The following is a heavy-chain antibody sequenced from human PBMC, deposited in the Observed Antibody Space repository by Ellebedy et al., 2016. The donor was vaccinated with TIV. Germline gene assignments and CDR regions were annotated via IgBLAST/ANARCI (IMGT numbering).Heavy chain of an antibody. CDR3: TRTVQLAFYMNV. CDR1: GTSLIDYH. Sequence: SETLSLTCSVSGTSLIDYHWSWIRQSPRKGLEWIGNVYHTGSTIYNPSLQSRVTISVDTSKNHFSLKLSSVTAADTAVYYCTRTVQLAFYMNVWGRGTSVTVSS. CDR2: VYHTGST. V-gene: IGHV4-59*08. J-gene: IGHJ6*03. D-gene: IGHD5-24*01.